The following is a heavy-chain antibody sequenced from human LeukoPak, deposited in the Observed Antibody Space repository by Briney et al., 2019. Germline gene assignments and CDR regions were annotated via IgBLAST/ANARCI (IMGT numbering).Heavy chain of an antibody. J-gene: IGHJ4*02. CDR1: GFTFSSYA. V-gene: IGHV3-23*01. CDR3: AKDKGELHVRYFDC. D-gene: IGHD1-7*01. CDR2: INAPAGRT. Sequence: GGSLRLSCAASGFTFSSYAMSWARQARGQGLEWVSYINAPAGRTQYADSVMRPFTISRDNSKYTLYLQMDSLRAEDTAIYYCAKDKGELHVRYFDCWGQGALVTVSS.